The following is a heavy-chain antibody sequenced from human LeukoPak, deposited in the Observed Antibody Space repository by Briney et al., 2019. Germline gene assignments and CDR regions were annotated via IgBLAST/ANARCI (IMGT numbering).Heavy chain of an antibody. V-gene: IGHV1-2*02. Sequence: ASVKVSCKASGYTFTGYYMHWVRQAPGQGLEWMGWVNPNNGGTKYAQNFQGRVTMTRDTSISTAYMELDRLRFDDTAVYYCARDSGEVPDYWGQGTLVTVSS. J-gene: IGHJ4*02. CDR3: ARDSGEVPDY. CDR2: VNPNNGGT. CDR1: GYTFTGYY. D-gene: IGHD3-10*01.